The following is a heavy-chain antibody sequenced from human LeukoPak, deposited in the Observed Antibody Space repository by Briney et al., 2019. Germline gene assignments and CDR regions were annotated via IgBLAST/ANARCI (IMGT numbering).Heavy chain of an antibody. CDR2: MNPNSGNT. CDR3: ARGRYYDILTGYYIYYYGMDV. Sequence: ASVKDSCKASGYTFTSYDINWVRQATGQGLEWMGWMNPNSGNTGYAQKFQGRVTMTRNTSISTAYMELSSLRSEDTAVYYCARGRYYDILTGYYIYYYGMDVWGQGTTVTVSS. CDR1: GYTFTSYD. J-gene: IGHJ6*02. V-gene: IGHV1-8*01. D-gene: IGHD3-9*01.